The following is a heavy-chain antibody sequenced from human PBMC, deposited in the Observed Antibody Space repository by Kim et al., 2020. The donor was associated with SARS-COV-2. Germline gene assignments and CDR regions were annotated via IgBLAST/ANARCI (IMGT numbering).Heavy chain of an antibody. CDR1: GFTFSSYA. J-gene: IGHJ4*02. CDR3: AKVGSLLWFGPGDY. D-gene: IGHD3-10*01. CDR2: ISGSGGST. Sequence: GGSLRLSCAASGFTFSSYAMSWVRQAPGKGLEWVSAISGSGGSTYYADSVKGRFTISRDNSKNTLYLQMNSLRAEDTAVYYCAKVGSLLWFGPGDYWGQGTLVTVAS. V-gene: IGHV3-23*01.